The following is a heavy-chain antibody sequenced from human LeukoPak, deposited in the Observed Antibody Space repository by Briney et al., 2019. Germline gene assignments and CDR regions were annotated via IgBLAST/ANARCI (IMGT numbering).Heavy chain of an antibody. V-gene: IGHV3-23*01. Sequence: GGSLRLSCAASGFTFRRYGMSWVRQAPGKGLEWVSVISGSGGSTYYGDSVKGRFTISRDNSKNTLYLQMNSLRAEDTAVYYCASYCSGGSCYSGYYMDVWGKGTTVTVSS. CDR3: ASYCSGGSCYSGYYMDV. CDR2: ISGSGGST. CDR1: GFTFRRYG. D-gene: IGHD2-15*01. J-gene: IGHJ6*03.